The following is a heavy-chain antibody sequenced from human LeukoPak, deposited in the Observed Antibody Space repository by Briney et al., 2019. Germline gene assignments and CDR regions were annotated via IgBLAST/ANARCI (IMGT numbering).Heavy chain of an antibody. J-gene: IGHJ4*02. CDR3: ARETVRGVISY. CDR2: LNPSGGST. Sequence: ASVKVSCKASGYTFTSYDINWVRQSTGQGLEWMGILNPSGGSTNYKQKFQGRVTMTRDMSTSTVYMELSSLRSEDTAVYYCARETVRGVISYWGQGTLVTVSS. V-gene: IGHV1-46*01. D-gene: IGHD3-10*01. CDR1: GYTFTSYD.